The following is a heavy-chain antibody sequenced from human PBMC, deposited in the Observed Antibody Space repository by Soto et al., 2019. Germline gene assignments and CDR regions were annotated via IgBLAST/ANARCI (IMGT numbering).Heavy chain of an antibody. CDR3: ARAPYYDYVWGENWFDP. J-gene: IGHJ5*02. CDR2: IYYSGTT. V-gene: IGHV4-59*01. CDR1: GGSIMSYY. D-gene: IGHD3-16*01. Sequence: NPSETLSLTCTVSGGSIMSYYWSWIRQSPGKGLEWIGYIYYSGTTNYNPSLKSRVTMSVDTSKNQFSLKLSSVTAADTAVYYCARAPYYDYVWGENWFDPWGKGTLVTVSS.